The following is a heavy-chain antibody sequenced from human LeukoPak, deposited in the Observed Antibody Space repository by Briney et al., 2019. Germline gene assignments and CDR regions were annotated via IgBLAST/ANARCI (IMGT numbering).Heavy chain of an antibody. Sequence: QTGGSLRLSCAASGFTFSSYAMSWVRQAPGKGLEWVSAISGSGGSTYYADSVKGRFTISRDNSKNTLYPQMNSLRAEDTAVYYCAKGTSSSCYSAPNYWGQGTLVTVSS. V-gene: IGHV3-23*01. D-gene: IGHD2-15*01. CDR2: ISGSGGST. CDR3: AKGTSSSCYSAPNY. J-gene: IGHJ4*02. CDR1: GFTFSSYA.